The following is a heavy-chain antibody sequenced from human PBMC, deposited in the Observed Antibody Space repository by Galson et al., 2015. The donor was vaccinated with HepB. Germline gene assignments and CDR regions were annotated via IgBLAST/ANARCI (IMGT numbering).Heavy chain of an antibody. CDR1: GYTFTIYG. J-gene: IGHJ4*02. CDR3: AAYNGALGFDY. Sequence: SVKVSCKASGYTFTIYGITWVRQAPGQGLEWMGCISAYSGYTNYAQKLQGRVTMNTHTSTSTAYMEMRSLRSDDTAVYYCAAYNGALGFDYWGQATLVTVTS. CDR2: ISAYSGYT. V-gene: IGHV1-18*04. D-gene: IGHD1-14*01.